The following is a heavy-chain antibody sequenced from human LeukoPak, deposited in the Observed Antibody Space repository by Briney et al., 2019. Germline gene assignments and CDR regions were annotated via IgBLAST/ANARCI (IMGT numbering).Heavy chain of an antibody. CDR3: AREQFYYDSSGYEPLDY. D-gene: IGHD3-22*01. Sequence: GSVKVSCKASGYSFTSYGISWVRQAPGQGLEWMGWISAYNGNTNYAQKLQGRVTMTSDTSTSTAYMELRSLRSDDTAVYYCAREQFYYDSSGYEPLDYWGQGTLVTVSS. CDR1: GYSFTSYG. J-gene: IGHJ4*02. CDR2: ISAYNGNT. V-gene: IGHV1-18*01.